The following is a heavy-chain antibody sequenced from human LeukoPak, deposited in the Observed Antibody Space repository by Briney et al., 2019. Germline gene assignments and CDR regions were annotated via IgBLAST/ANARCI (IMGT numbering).Heavy chain of an antibody. V-gene: IGHV4-39*07. Sequence: SETLSLTCTVSGDSTSSSDYYWGWIRQPPGKGLEWIANIYYSGTTYYNPSLKSRVTISVDTSKNQFSLKLSSVTAADTAVYYCARSDDYGDYVGLDAFDIWGQGTMVTVSS. J-gene: IGHJ3*02. CDR1: GDSTSSSDYY. CDR2: IYYSGTT. CDR3: ARSDDYGDYVGLDAFDI. D-gene: IGHD4-17*01.